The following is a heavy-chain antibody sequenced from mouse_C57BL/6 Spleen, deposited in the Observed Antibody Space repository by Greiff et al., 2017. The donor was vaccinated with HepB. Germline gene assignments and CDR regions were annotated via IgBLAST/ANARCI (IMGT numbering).Heavy chain of an antibody. V-gene: IGHV1-52*01. Sequence: QVQLQQPGAELVRPGSSVKLSCKASGYTFTSYWMHWVKQRPIQGLEWIGNIDPSDSETHYNQKFKNKATLTVDKSSSTAYMTLSSLTSEDAAVYYCARFPPYDYHFDYWGQGTTLTVSS. D-gene: IGHD2-4*01. CDR2: IDPSDSET. J-gene: IGHJ2*01. CDR3: ARFPPYDYHFDY. CDR1: GYTFTSYW.